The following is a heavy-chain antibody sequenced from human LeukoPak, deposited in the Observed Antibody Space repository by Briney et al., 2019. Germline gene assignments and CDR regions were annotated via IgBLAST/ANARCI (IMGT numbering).Heavy chain of an antibody. CDR2: IYYSGST. D-gene: IGHD1-26*01. V-gene: IGHV4-59*01. CDR3: ATSRWELQPADVFDI. CDR1: GGSISSYY. J-gene: IGHJ3*02. Sequence: PSETLSLTCTVSGGSISSYYWSWIRQPPGKGLEWIGYIYYSGSTNYNPSLKSRVTISVDTSKNQFSLKPSSVTAADTAVYYCATSRWELQPADVFDIWGQGTMVTVSS.